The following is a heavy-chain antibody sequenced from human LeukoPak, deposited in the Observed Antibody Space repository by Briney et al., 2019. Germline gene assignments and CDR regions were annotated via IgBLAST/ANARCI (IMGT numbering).Heavy chain of an antibody. CDR2: INPSGGTT. CDR1: GYIFTSYY. D-gene: IGHD2-2*01. V-gene: IGHV1-46*01. Sequence: ASVKVSCKASGYIFTSYYIHWVRQAPGQGLEWMGIINPSGGTTGYAQKFQGRVTMTRDMSTNTVYMELSSLRSEDTAVYYCARSAASLDPFDYWGQGTLVTVSS. J-gene: IGHJ4*02. CDR3: ARSAASLDPFDY.